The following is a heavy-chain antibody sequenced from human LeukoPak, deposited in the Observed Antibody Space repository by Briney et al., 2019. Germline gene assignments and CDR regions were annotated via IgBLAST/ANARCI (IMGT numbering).Heavy chain of an antibody. J-gene: IGHJ6*02. CDR3: AKDGSGGVFGMDV. CDR2: ISGSGGST. D-gene: IGHD2-15*01. Sequence: PGGSLRLSCAASGFTFSSYAMSWVRQAPGKGLEWVSAISGSGGSTYYADSVKGRFTISRDNPKNTLYLQMNSLRAEDTAVYYCAKDGSGGVFGMDVWGQGTTVTVSS. CDR1: GFTFSSYA. V-gene: IGHV3-23*01.